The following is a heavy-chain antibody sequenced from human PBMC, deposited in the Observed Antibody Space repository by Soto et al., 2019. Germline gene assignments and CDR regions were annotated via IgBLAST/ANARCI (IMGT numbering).Heavy chain of an antibody. Sequence: QVQLVQSGAEVKKPGASVKVSCKASGYTFTSYGISWVRQAPGQGLEWMGWISAYNGNTNYAQKLQGRVTMTTDTSTSSASIELRTLRSDATPVYSCARDLGYGLLDYWGQGTLVTVSS. J-gene: IGHJ4*02. CDR2: ISAYNGNT. CDR3: ARDLGYGLLDY. CDR1: GYTFTSYG. D-gene: IGHD5-18*01. V-gene: IGHV1-18*01.